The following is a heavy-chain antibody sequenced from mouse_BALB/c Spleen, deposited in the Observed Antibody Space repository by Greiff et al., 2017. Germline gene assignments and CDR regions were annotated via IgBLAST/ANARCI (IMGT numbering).Heavy chain of an antibody. CDR2: ISYSGST. CDR3: ARRRDGYYWFAY. J-gene: IGHJ3*01. Sequence: EVQRVESGPGLVKPSQSLSLTCTVTGYSITSDYAWNWIRQFPGNKLEWMGYISYSGSTSYNPSLKSRISITRDTSKNQFFLQLNSVTTEDTATYYCARRRDGYYWFAYWGQGTLVTVSA. D-gene: IGHD2-3*01. V-gene: IGHV3-2*02. CDR1: GYSITSDYA.